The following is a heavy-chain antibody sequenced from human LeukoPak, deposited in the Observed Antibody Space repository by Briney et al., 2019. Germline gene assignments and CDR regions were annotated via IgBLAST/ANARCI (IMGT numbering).Heavy chain of an antibody. Sequence: ASVKVSCKASGYTFTSYGISWVRQAPGQGLEWMGWISAYNGNTNYAQKLQGRVTMTTDTSTSTAYMELRSLRSDDTAVYYCARSRSRVVRGAFDIWGQGTMVTVSS. V-gene: IGHV1-18*01. CDR1: GYTFTSYG. CDR3: ARSRSRVVRGAFDI. J-gene: IGHJ3*02. D-gene: IGHD3-22*01. CDR2: ISAYNGNT.